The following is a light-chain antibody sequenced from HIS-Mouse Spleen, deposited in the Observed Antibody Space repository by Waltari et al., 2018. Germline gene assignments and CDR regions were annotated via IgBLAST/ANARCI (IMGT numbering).Light chain of an antibody. J-gene: IGLJ2*01. V-gene: IGLV2-14*01. CDR1: SSYVGGYNY. CDR3: SSYTSSSTLV. Sequence: QSALTQPASVSGSPGQSITIPCPGTSSYVGGYNYVSWYQQHTGKAPKLMIYEVSNRPSGVSNRFSGSKSGNTASLTISGLQAEDEADYYCSSYTSSSTLVFGGGTKLTVL. CDR2: EVS.